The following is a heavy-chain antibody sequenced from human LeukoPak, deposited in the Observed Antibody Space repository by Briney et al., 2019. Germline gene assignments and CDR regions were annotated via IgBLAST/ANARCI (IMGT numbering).Heavy chain of an antibody. V-gene: IGHV4-34*01. J-gene: IGHJ3*02. CDR3: TRFERDIVVVPAASQPGAFDI. D-gene: IGHD2-2*01. CDR1: GGSFSGYY. CDR2: INHSGST. Sequence: SETLSLTCAVYGGSFSGYYWSWIRQPPGKGLEWIGEINHSGSTNYNPSLKSRVTISVDTSKNQFSLKLSSVTAADTAVYYCTRFERDIVVVPAASQPGAFDIWGQGTMVTVSS.